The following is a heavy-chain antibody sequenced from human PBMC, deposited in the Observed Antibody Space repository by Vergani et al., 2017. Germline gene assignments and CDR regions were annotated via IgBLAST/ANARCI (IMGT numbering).Heavy chain of an antibody. V-gene: IGHV3-66*02. CDR1: GFTVSSNY. Sequence: EVQLVESGGGLVQPGGSLRLSCAASGFTVSSNYMSWVRQAPGKGLEWVSVIYSGGSTYYADSVKGRFTISSNNYKNTLYLQMNSLRAEDTAVYYCARGLYSSSWYDYWGQGTLVTVSS. D-gene: IGHD6-13*01. J-gene: IGHJ4*02. CDR2: IYSGGST. CDR3: ARGLYSSSWYDY.